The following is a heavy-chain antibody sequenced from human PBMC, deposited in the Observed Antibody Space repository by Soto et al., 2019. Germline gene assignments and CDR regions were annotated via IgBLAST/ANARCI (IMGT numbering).Heavy chain of an antibody. V-gene: IGHV4-31*03. CDR2: IYYSGST. J-gene: IGHJ6*02. D-gene: IGHD3-10*01. CDR1: CGSISSGGYY. CDR3: ARDGGGGSGSPPRGVYYYYGMDV. Sequence: PSETLSLTCTVSCGSISSGGYYWSWIRQHPGKGLEWIGYIYYSGSTYYNPSLKSRVTISVDTSKNQFSLKLSSVTAADTAVYYCARDGGGGSGSPPRGVYYYYGMDVWGQGTTVTVSS.